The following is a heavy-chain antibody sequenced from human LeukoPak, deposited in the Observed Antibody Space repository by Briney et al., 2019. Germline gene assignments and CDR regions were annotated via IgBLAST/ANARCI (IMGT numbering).Heavy chain of an antibody. CDR3: ATVTMGAEYFQH. J-gene: IGHJ1*01. D-gene: IGHD2-2*01. V-gene: IGHV1-8*01. CDR1: GYTFTSYD. Sequence: GASVKVSCKASGYTFTSYDINWVRQATGQGLEWMGWMNPNSGNTGYAQKFQGRVTMTRNTSISTAYLELSSLRSEDTAVYYCATVTMGAEYFQHWGQGTLVTVSS. CDR2: MNPNSGNT.